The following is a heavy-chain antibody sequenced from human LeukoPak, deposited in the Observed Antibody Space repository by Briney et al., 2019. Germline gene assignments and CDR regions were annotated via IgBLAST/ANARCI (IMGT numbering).Heavy chain of an antibody. CDR1: GFTFSSYW. Sequence: GGSLRLSCAASGFTFSSYWMGWVRQAPGKGVEWVANIKQDGSEKYYVDSVKGRFTISRDNAKNSLYLQMDSLRVEDTAVYYCARVATVAFNYWGQGTLVTVSS. V-gene: IGHV3-7*01. CDR3: ARVATVAFNY. CDR2: IKQDGSEK. D-gene: IGHD6-19*01. J-gene: IGHJ4*02.